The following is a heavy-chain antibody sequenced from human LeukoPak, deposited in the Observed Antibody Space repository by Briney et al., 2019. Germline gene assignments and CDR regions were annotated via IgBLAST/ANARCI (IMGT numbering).Heavy chain of an antibody. V-gene: IGHV3-33*08. CDR1: VFTFSSYA. Sequence: GRSLRLSCAASVFTFSSYAMHWVRQAPGKGLEWVAVIWYDGSNKYYADSVKGRFTISRDNSKNTLYLQMNSLRAEDTAVYYCARDADIVVVVAATRYGYGMDVWGQGTTVTVSS. D-gene: IGHD2-15*01. CDR3: ARDADIVVVVAATRYGYGMDV. CDR2: IWYDGSNK. J-gene: IGHJ6*02.